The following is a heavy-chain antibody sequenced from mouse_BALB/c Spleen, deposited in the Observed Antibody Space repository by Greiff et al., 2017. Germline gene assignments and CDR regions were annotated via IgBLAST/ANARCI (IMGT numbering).Heavy chain of an antibody. J-gene: IGHJ4*01. V-gene: IGHV5-6-4*01. CDR1: GFTFSSYT. CDR2: ISSCGSYT. CDR3: TRDLTGTDYDAMDY. Sequence: EVKLMESGGGLVKPGGSLKLSCAASGFTFSSYTMSWVRQTPEKRLEWVATISSCGSYTYYPDSVKGRFTISRDNAKNTLYLQMSSLKSEDTAMYYCTRDLTGTDYDAMDYWGQGTTV. D-gene: IGHD4-1*01.